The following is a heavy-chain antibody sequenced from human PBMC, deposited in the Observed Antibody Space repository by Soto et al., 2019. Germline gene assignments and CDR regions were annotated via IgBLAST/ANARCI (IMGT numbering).Heavy chain of an antibody. CDR3: STRAYDTNGYYRFDP. CDR2: INHSGRV. J-gene: IGHJ5*01. CDR1: GGSFSGHS. Sequence: SETLSLTCAVYGGSFSGHSWTWIRQSPGKGLEWIGDINHSGRVNYSPSLKSRVTISLDTSKNQFSLTLSAVTAADTAMYYCSTRAYDTNGYYRFDPWGQGTLVTVSS. D-gene: IGHD3-22*01. V-gene: IGHV4-34*01.